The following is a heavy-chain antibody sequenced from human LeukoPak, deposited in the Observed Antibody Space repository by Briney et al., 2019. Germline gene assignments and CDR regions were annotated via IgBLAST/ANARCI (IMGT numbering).Heavy chain of an antibody. CDR1: GFTFSSYE. D-gene: IGHD3-22*01. V-gene: IGHV3-48*03. Sequence: GGSLRLSCAASGFTFSSYEMNWVRQAPGKGLEWVSYISSSGSTIYYADSVKGRFTISRDNAKNSLYLQMNSLRAEHTAVYYCARHKRYYYDSSGYYYRKFDYWGQGTLVTVSS. CDR3: ARHKRYYYDSSGYYYRKFDY. J-gene: IGHJ4*02. CDR2: ISSSGSTI.